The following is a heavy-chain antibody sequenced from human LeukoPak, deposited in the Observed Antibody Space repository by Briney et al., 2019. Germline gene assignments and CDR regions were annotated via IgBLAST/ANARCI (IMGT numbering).Heavy chain of an antibody. V-gene: IGHV1-69*05. D-gene: IGHD3-10*01. Sequence: SVKVSCKASGGTFSSYAISWVRQAPGQGLEWMGRIIPIFGTANYAQKFQGRVTITTDESTSTAYMELSSLRSEVTAVYYCARDRGITMVRGVIYPHFDYWGQGTLVTVSS. J-gene: IGHJ4*02. CDR1: GGTFSSYA. CDR2: IIPIFGTA. CDR3: ARDRGITMVRGVIYPHFDY.